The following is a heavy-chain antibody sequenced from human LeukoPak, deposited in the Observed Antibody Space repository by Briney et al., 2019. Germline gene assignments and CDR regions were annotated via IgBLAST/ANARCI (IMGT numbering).Heavy chain of an antibody. D-gene: IGHD5-12*01. J-gene: IGHJ6*02. V-gene: IGHV3-21*06. CDR1: RFTFSGYS. Sequence: GGSLRLSCAASRFTFSGYSMNWVRQAPGKGLEWVEYTSETSSHTYYGDSVKGRFTISRDNAKNSLYLQMNSLRVEDTAIYYCARDRAPKARIGGMDVWGQGTTVIVSS. CDR2: TSETSSHT. CDR3: ARDRAPKARIGGMDV.